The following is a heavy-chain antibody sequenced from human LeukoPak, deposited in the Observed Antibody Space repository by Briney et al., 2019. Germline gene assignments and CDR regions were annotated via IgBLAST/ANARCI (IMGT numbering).Heavy chain of an antibody. CDR3: ARVGYNWNRGPNWFDP. D-gene: IGHD1-1*01. CDR2: ISSSSSYT. V-gene: IGHV3-11*06. J-gene: IGHJ5*02. CDR1: GFTFSDYY. Sequence: GGSLRLSCAASGFTFSDYYMGWIRQAPGEGLEWVSYISSSSSYTNYADSVKGRFTISRDNAKNSLYLQMNSLGAEDTAVYYCARVGYNWNRGPNWFDPWGQGTLVTVSS.